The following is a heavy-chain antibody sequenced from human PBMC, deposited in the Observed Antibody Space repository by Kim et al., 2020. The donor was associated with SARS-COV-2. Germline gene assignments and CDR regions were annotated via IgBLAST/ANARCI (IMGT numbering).Heavy chain of an antibody. CDR3: AIDLVSTRYCGGDCSFDY. CDR2: ISGNGGST. Sequence: GGSLRLSCATSGFTFTRFAMSWVRQAPGKGLEWVSEISGNGGSTNYADSVKGRFTIARDNSKNTVYLQMNSLRAEDTAVYHCAIDLVSTRYCGGDCSFDYWGQGTLVTVSS. D-gene: IGHD2-21*02. CDR1: GFTFTRFA. J-gene: IGHJ4*02. V-gene: IGHV3-23*01.